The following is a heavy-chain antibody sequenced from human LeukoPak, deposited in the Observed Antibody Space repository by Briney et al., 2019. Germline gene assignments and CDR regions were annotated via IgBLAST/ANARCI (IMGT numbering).Heavy chain of an antibody. CDR1: GYTFTSYY. CDR3: ARDAYYYDSTTYYFDY. D-gene: IGHD3-22*01. V-gene: IGHV1-46*01. CDR2: INPSGGST. J-gene: IGHJ4*02. Sequence: ASVTVSCKASGYTFTSYYMHWVRQAPGQGLEWMGIINPSGGSTSYAQKFQGRVTMTRDTSTSTVYMELSSLRSEDTAVYYCARDAYYYDSTTYYFDYWGQGTLVTVSS.